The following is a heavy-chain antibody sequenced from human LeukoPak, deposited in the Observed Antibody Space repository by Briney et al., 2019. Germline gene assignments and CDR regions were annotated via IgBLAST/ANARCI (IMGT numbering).Heavy chain of an antibody. CDR1: GYTFTSYG. V-gene: IGHV1-18*01. D-gene: IGHD1-26*01. CDR2: ISAYNGNT. CDR3: ARDRSGSYEYYVDV. J-gene: IGHJ6*03. Sequence: ASLKVSCKASGYTFTSYGISWVRQAPGQGLEWMGWISAYNGNTNYAQKFQGRVTLTTDTSTSTAYMELRSLRSDDTAVYYCARDRSGSYEYYVDVWGKGTTVTVSS.